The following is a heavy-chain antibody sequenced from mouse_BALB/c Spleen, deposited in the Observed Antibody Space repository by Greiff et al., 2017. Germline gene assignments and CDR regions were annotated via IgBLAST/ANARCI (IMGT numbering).Heavy chain of an antibody. CDR3: AELRSSFDY. J-gene: IGHJ2*01. Sequence: EVKLMESGAELVKPGASVKLSCTASGFNIKDTYMHWVKQRPEQGLEWIGRIDPANGNTKYDPKFQGKATITADTSSNTAYLQLSSLTSEDTAVYYCAELRSSFDYWGQGTTLTVSS. V-gene: IGHV14-3*02. CDR1: GFNIKDTY. CDR2: IDPANGNT. D-gene: IGHD1-1*01.